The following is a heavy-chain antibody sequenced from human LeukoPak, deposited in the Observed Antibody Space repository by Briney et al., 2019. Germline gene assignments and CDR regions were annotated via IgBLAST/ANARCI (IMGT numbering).Heavy chain of an antibody. CDR1: GYAFNYYG. Sequence: ASVKVSCKASGYAFNYYGVTWVRQAPGQGLEWLGWISGYNGNTNYAQNLQGRVTMTTDTSTSTAYMELRSLRSDDTAVYYCAREFVGAIGVWGQGTLVTVSS. CDR2: ISGYNGNT. J-gene: IGHJ4*02. CDR3: AREFVGAIGV. V-gene: IGHV1-18*01. D-gene: IGHD1-26*01.